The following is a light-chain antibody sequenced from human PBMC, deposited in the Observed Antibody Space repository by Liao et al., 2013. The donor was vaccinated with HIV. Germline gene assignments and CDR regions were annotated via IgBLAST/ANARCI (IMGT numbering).Light chain of an antibody. Sequence: SYXLTQPPSVSVAPGKTARITCGGNNIGSKSVHWYQQKPGQAPVLVIYYDSDRPSGIPERFSGSNSGNTATLTISRVEAGDEADYYCQVWDSSSYVFGTGTKVTVL. CDR3: QVWDSSSYV. CDR1: NIGSKS. CDR2: YDS. V-gene: IGLV3-21*01. J-gene: IGLJ1*01.